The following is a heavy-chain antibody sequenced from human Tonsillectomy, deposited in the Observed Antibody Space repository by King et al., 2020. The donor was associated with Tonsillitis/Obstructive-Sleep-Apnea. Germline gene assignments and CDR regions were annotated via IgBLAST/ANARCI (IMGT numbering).Heavy chain of an antibody. Sequence: VQLQESGPGLVKPSETLSLTCTVSGGSISSYYWSWIRQPPGKGLEWIGYTDYSGSANYNPSLKSRVTISVDTSKNQFSLKLRFVTAADTAVYYCAREGLDAFDIWGQGTMVTVSS. CDR2: TDYSGSA. J-gene: IGHJ3*02. CDR1: GGSISSYY. V-gene: IGHV4-59*01. CDR3: AREGLDAFDI.